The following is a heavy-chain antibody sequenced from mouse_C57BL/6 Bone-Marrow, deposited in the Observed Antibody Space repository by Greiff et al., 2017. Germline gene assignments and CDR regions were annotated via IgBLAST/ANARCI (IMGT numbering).Heavy chain of an antibody. CDR1: GFTFSSYA. J-gene: IGHJ3*01. Sequence: EVMLVESGGGLVKPGGSLKLSCAASGFTFSSYAMSWVRQTPEKRLEWVATISDGGSYTYYPDNVKGRFTISRDNAKNNLYLQMSHLKYEDTAMYYCARAYLWFAYWGQGTLVTVSA. D-gene: IGHD2-10*01. CDR2: ISDGGSYT. CDR3: ARAYLWFAY. V-gene: IGHV5-4*03.